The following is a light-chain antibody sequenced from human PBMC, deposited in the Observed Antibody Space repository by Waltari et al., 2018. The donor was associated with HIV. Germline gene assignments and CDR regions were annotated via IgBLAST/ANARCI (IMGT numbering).Light chain of an antibody. Sequence: QSVLTQPPSASGPPGQRVTISCSGSSSNLGTNTVNWYQQLPGTAPKLLIYTNNQRPSGVPDRFSGSKSGTSASLAISGLQSEDEADYYCAAWDDSLNGNVFGPGTKVTVL. CDR1: SSNLGTNT. CDR3: AAWDDSLNGNV. J-gene: IGLJ1*01. V-gene: IGLV1-44*01. CDR2: TNN.